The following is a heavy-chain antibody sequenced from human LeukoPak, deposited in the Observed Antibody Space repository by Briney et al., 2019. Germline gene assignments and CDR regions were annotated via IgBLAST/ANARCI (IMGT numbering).Heavy chain of an antibody. J-gene: IGHJ4*02. D-gene: IGHD3-22*01. CDR3: ATLDYYDTKNDY. CDR1: GYTFTSYG. Sequence: ASVKVSCKASGYTFTSYGISWVRQAPGQGLEWMGWISAYNGNTNYAQKLQGRVTMTTDTSTSTAYMELRSLRSDDTAAYYCATLDYYDTKNDYWGQGTLVTVSS. V-gene: IGHV1-18*01. CDR2: ISAYNGNT.